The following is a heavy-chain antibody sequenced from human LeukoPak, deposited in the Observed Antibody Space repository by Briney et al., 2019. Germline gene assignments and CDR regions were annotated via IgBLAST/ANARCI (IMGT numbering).Heavy chain of an antibody. CDR1: GYTFTGYY. D-gene: IGHD3-22*01. J-gene: IGHJ4*02. Sequence: ASVKVSCKASGYTFTGYYMHWVRQAPGQGLEWMGWISPNSGGANYAQKFQGRVTMTRDTSISTAYMELSRLRSDDTAVYYCARGTRSEDSSGYYLDWGQGTLVTVSS. V-gene: IGHV1-2*02. CDR2: ISPNSGGA. CDR3: ARGTRSEDSSGYYLD.